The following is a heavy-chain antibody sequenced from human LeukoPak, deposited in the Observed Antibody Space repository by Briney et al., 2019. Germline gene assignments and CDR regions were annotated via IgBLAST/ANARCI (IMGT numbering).Heavy chain of an antibody. D-gene: IGHD2-2*01. V-gene: IGHV4-34*01. J-gene: IGHJ4*02. CDR2: INHSGST. Sequence: SETLSLTCAVYGGSFSGYYWSWIRQPPGMGLEWIGEINHSGSTNYNPSLKSRVTISVDTSKNQFSLKLSSVTAADTAVYYCARGSGFDCSSTSCSPFDYWGQGTLVTVSS. CDR1: GGSFSGYY. CDR3: ARGSGFDCSSTSCSPFDY.